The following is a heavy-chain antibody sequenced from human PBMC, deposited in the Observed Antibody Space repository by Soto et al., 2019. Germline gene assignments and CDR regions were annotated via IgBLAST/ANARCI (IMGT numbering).Heavy chain of an antibody. CDR3: AKDLECSGGSCYYVLDY. CDR1: GFTFSSYA. D-gene: IGHD2-15*01. Sequence: GGSLRLSCAASGFTFSSYAMSWVRQAPGKGLEWVSAISGSGGSTYYADSVKGRFTISRDNSKNTLYLQTNSLRAEDTAVYYCAKDLECSGGSCYYVLDYWGQGTLVTVSS. J-gene: IGHJ4*02. V-gene: IGHV3-23*01. CDR2: ISGSGGST.